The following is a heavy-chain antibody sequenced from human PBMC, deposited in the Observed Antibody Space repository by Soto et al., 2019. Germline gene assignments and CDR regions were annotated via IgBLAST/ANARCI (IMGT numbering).Heavy chain of an antibody. D-gene: IGHD5-12*01. J-gene: IGHJ6*02. CDR3: ARKKKWPLYHYYGMDV. Sequence: PLETLSLTCAVYGGSFSGYYWSWIRQPPGKGLEWIGEINHSGSTNYNPSLKSRVTISVDTSKNEFSLKLSSVTAADTAVYYCARKKKWPLYHYYGMDVWGQGTTVT. V-gene: IGHV4-34*01. CDR1: GGSFSGYY. CDR2: INHSGST.